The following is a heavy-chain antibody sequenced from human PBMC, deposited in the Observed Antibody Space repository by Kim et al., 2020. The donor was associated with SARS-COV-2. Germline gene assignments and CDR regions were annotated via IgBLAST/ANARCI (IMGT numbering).Heavy chain of an antibody. CDR2: LYTGGSS. CDR3: ASVVAEIRDYYYMDV. Sequence: GGSLRLSCAASGFSVSVTYMSWVRQAPGRGLEWVPVLYTGGSSYYADSVKGRFIISRDDSENTLYLRMNSLSAEDTAVYFCASVVAEIRDYYYMDVWGKG. CDR1: GFSVSVTY. J-gene: IGHJ6*03. V-gene: IGHV3-53*01. D-gene: IGHD2-15*01.